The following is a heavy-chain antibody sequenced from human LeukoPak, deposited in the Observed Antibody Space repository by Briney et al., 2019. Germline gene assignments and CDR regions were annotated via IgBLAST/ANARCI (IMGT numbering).Heavy chain of an antibody. D-gene: IGHD3-3*01. Sequence: ASVKVSCKASGYTFTGYYMHWVRQAPGQGLEWMGWINPNSGGTNYAQKFQGRVTMTRDTSISTAYMELSRLRSDDTAVYYCARADDFWSGPPAVYWGQGTLVTVSS. CDR2: INPNSGGT. J-gene: IGHJ4*02. V-gene: IGHV1-2*02. CDR1: GYTFTGYY. CDR3: ARADDFWSGPPAVY.